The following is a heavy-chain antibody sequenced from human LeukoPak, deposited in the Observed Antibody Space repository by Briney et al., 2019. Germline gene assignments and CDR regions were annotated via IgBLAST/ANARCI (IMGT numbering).Heavy chain of an antibody. D-gene: IGHD3-22*01. CDR1: GLTFSDYY. CDR3: ARVSRTYNYYDRSGYYDIDY. J-gene: IGHJ4*02. CDR2: ISSSGSTI. Sequence: TEGTLRLSCAASGLTFSDYYMSWIRQDPGKGLEWVSYISSSGSTIYNAYSAEGRFTISRVNAKNALYLQITSLRAEDTAVYYCARVSRTYNYYDRSGYYDIDYWGQGTLVTVSS. V-gene: IGHV3-11*04.